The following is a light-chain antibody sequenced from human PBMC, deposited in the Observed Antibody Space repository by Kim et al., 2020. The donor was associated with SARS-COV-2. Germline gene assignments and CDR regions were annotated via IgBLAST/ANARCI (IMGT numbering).Light chain of an antibody. CDR2: GAS. CDR1: QDIRND. J-gene: IGKJ5*01. Sequence: ASVGDRVTITCRASQDIRNDLGWYQQNPGRGTKRLIYGASSLKSGVPSRFSGSGSGTEFTLTISSVQPEDFATYFCLQHSTYPITFGQGTRLEIK. V-gene: IGKV1-17*01. CDR3: LQHSTYPIT.